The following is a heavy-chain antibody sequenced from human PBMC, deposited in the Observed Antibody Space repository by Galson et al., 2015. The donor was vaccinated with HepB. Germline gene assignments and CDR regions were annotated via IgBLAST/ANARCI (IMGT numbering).Heavy chain of an antibody. J-gene: IGHJ6*03. Sequence: SLRLSCAASGFSFRDYYMSWIRQAPGKGLEWVSYITSSGANMYYADSVKGRFTISRDNAKNSLYLQMNRLRAEDTAVYYCARDRGLVSADSGYYMDVWGKGTTVTVSS. V-gene: IGHV3-11*01. CDR1: GFSFRDYY. CDR2: ITSSGANM. CDR3: ARDRGLVSADSGYYMDV. D-gene: IGHD6-6*01.